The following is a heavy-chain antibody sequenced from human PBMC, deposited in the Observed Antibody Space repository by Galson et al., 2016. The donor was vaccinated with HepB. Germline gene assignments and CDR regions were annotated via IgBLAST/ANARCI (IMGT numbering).Heavy chain of an antibody. CDR3: ARGGIVVAGQSIIDS. D-gene: IGHD6-19*01. J-gene: IGHJ4*02. CDR2: VSSRGITI. Sequence: SLRLSCAAGRFNLSRYSMNWVRQAPGKGLEWVSYVSSRGITIYYADSVKGRFTISRDNAKNSLYLKMTGLRADDTAVYYCARGGIVVAGQSIIDSCGQGTLVTVSS. V-gene: IGHV3-48*04. CDR1: RFNLSRYS.